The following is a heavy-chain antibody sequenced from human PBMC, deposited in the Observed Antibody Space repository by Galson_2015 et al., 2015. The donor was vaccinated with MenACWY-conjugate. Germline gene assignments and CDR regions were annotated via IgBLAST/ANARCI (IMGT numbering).Heavy chain of an antibody. CDR3: AKDAKGDFAVVPGAAGH. V-gene: IGHV3-23*01. Sequence: SLRLSCAASRFSFSTYAMSWVRQTPGKGLEWVSTIDGSGDTTYYADSVKGRFTISRDNSKSTLYLQMNSLRAEDTALYYCAKDAKGDFAVVPGAAGHWGQGTLVTVSS. CDR1: RFSFSTYA. CDR2: IDGSGDTT. J-gene: IGHJ4*02. D-gene: IGHD3-3*01.